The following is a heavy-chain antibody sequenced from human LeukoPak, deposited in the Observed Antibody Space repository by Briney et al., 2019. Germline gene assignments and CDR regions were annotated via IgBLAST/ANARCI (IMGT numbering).Heavy chain of an antibody. CDR1: GGSFSGYC. D-gene: IGHD6-13*01. CDR2: INHSGST. J-gene: IGHJ4*02. CDR3: ARGSRGSSWYRY. Sequence: SETLSLTCAVYGGSFSGYCWSWIRQPPGKGLEWIGEINHSGSTNYNPSLKSRVTISVDTSKNQFSLKLSSVTAADTAVYYCARGSRGSSWYRYWGQGTLVTVSS. V-gene: IGHV4-34*01.